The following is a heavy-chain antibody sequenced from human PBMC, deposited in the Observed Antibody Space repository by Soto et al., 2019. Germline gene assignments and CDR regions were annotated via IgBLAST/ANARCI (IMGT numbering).Heavy chain of an antibody. CDR1: GGTFSSYA. Sequence: ASVKVSCKASGGTFSSYAISWVRQAPGQGLEWMGGIIPIFGTANYATKFQGRVTITADESTSTAYMELSSLRSEDTAVYYCAINAYYYDSSGYCPFDYWGQGTLVTVSS. J-gene: IGHJ4*02. V-gene: IGHV1-69*13. CDR2: IIPIFGTA. D-gene: IGHD3-22*01. CDR3: AINAYYYDSSGYCPFDY.